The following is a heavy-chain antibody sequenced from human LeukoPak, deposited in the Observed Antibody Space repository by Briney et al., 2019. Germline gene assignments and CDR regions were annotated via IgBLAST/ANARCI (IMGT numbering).Heavy chain of an antibody. J-gene: IGHJ4*02. V-gene: IGHV3-21*01. D-gene: IGHD4-23*01. CDR1: GFTFRSYS. Sequence: GGSLRLSCVASGFTFRSYSMNWVSQAPGKGLEWVSSISSSSSSIYYADSVKGRFTISRDNAKNSLYLQRNSLRAEDTAVYYCARRRGKAIITEIDYWGQGTLVTVSS. CDR2: ISSSSSSI. CDR3: ARRRGKAIITEIDY.